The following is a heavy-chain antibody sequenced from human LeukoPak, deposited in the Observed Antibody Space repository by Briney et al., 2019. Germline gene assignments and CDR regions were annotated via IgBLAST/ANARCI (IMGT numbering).Heavy chain of an antibody. Sequence: GGSLRLSCAASGFTFSSYSMNWGRQAPGKGLEWVPSISSSSSYIYYADSVKGRFTISRDNAKNSLYLQMNSLRAEDTAVYYCARAARYFDWLYDYWGQGTLVTVSS. J-gene: IGHJ4*02. CDR3: ARAARYFDWLYDY. CDR2: ISSSSSYI. CDR1: GFTFSSYS. V-gene: IGHV3-21*01. D-gene: IGHD3-9*01.